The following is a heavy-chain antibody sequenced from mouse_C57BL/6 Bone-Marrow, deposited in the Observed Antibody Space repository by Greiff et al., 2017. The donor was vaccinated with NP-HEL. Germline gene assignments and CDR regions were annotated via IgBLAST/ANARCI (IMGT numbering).Heavy chain of an antibody. CDR3: ARNGYEGGRYY. Sequence: QVQLQQSGAELVRPGTSVKVSCKASGYAFTNYLIEWVKQRPGQGLEWIGVTNPGSGGTNYNEKFKGKATLTADKSSSTAYMQLSSLTSEDSAVYFCARNGYEGGRYYWGQGTTLTVSS. CDR1: GYAFTNYL. CDR2: TNPGSGGT. D-gene: IGHD2-2*01. V-gene: IGHV1-54*01. J-gene: IGHJ2*01.